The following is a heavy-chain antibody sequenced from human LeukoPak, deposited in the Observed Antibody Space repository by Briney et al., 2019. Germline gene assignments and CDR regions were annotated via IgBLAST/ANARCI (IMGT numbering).Heavy chain of an antibody. CDR2: IYYSGST. Sequence: SETLSLNCTVSGGSISSYYWSWIRQPPGKGLEWIGYIYYSGSTNYNPSLKSRVTISVDTSKNQFSLKLSSVTAADTAVYYCARLFRRSWDLYYYYYMDVWGKGTTVTISS. D-gene: IGHD6-13*01. J-gene: IGHJ6*03. V-gene: IGHV4-59*01. CDR3: ARLFRRSWDLYYYYYMDV. CDR1: GGSISSYY.